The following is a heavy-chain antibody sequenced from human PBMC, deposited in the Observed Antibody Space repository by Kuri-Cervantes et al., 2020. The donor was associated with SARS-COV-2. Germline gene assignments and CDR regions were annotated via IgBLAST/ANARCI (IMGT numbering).Heavy chain of an antibody. CDR3: ARGRFGIFGVAGAFDI. CDR2: INHSGST. J-gene: IGHJ3*02. D-gene: IGHD3-3*02. V-gene: IGHV4-34*01. Sequence: GSLRLSCAVYGGSFSGYYWSWIRQPPGKGLEWIGEINHSGSTNYNPSLKSRVTISVDTSKNQFSLKLSSVTAADTAVYYCARGRFGIFGVAGAFDIWGQGTMVTVSS. CDR1: GGSFSGYY.